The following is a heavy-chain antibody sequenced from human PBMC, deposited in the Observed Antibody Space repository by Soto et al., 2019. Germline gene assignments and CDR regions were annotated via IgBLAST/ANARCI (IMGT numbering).Heavy chain of an antibody. CDR3: ARDTRYSGSDFDY. CDR1: RSTLSGYS. CDR2: ISSSSSTI. V-gene: IGHV3-48*02. D-gene: IGHD1-26*01. Sequence: GGSLSLFCASSRSTLSGYSMNWFRHAPGKGLEWVSYISSSSSTIYYADSVKGRFTISRDNAKNSLYLQMNSLRDEDTAVYYCARDTRYSGSDFDYWGEGTLGTGPS. J-gene: IGHJ4*02.